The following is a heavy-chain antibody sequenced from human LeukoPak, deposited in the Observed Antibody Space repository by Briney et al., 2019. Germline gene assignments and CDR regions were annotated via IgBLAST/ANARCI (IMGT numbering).Heavy chain of an antibody. CDR3: ARDRDYGHFDY. CDR2: IYTSGST. Sequence: SETLSLTCTVSGGSISSSSYYWGWIGQPAGKGLEWIGRIYTSGSTNYNPSLKSRVTISVDTSKNQFSLKLDSVTAADTAVYYCARDRDYGHFDYWGQGTLVTVSS. V-gene: IGHV4-61*02. D-gene: IGHD4-17*01. CDR1: GGSISSSSYY. J-gene: IGHJ4*02.